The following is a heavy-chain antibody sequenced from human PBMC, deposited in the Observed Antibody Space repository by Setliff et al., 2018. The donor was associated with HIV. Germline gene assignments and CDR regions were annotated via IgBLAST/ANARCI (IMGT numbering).Heavy chain of an antibody. J-gene: IGHJ6*03. D-gene: IGHD6-19*01. CDR2: MSWNGDRI. Sequence: GSLRLSCTSSGFNFDDFGMAWVRQAPGKGLQWVSGMSWNGDRILYADSVEGRFTISRDNAKNSLYLQMNSLRDEDTALYYCAKNKWLPRNSYYYYMDVWGKGATVTVSS. CDR1: GFNFDDFG. CDR3: AKNKWLPRNSYYYYMDV. V-gene: IGHV3-20*04.